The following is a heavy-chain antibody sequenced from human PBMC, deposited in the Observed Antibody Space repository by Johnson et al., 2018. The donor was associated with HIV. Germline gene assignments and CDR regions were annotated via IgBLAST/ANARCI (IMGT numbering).Heavy chain of an antibody. Sequence: VQLVESGGDVVRPGGSLRISCVASGFKLYEYDVSWVRQVPGKGLEWVSVINWSGGGTAYADSVKGRFTVSTDKAKNSLYLQMNSLRAEDTAVYYCASPGVVVVITRLGHDAFDMWGPGTLVTVSS. CDR1: GFKLYEYD. D-gene: IGHD3-22*01. V-gene: IGHV3-20*04. CDR2: INWSGGGT. CDR3: ASPGVVVVITRLGHDAFDM. J-gene: IGHJ3*02.